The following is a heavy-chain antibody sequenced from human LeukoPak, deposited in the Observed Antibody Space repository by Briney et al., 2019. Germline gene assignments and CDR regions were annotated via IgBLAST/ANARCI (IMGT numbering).Heavy chain of an antibody. CDR2: ISYDGSNK. CDR3: ARDLGKD. Sequence: PGGSLRLSCAASGFTFSSYAMHWVRQAPGKGLEWVAVISYDGSNKYYADSVKGRFTISRDNSKNTLYLQMNSLRAEDTAVYYCARDLGKDWGQGTLVTVSS. CDR1: GFTFSSYA. J-gene: IGHJ4*02. V-gene: IGHV3-30*04.